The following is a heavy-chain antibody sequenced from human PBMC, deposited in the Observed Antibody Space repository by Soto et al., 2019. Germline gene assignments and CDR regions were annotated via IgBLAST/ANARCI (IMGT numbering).Heavy chain of an antibody. Sequence: PSETLSLTCTVSGGSISSSSYYWGWIRQPPGKGLEWIGSIYYSGSTYYNPSLKSRVTISVDTSKNQFSLKLSSVVAADTAVYYCASSPISSGWYLTSLDWFDPWGQGTLVTVSS. V-gene: IGHV4-39*01. CDR3: ASSPISSGWYLTSLDWFDP. CDR2: IYYSGST. D-gene: IGHD6-19*01. CDR1: GGSISSSSYY. J-gene: IGHJ5*02.